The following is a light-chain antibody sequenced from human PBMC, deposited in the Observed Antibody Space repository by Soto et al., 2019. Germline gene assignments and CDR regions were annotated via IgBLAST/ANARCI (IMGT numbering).Light chain of an antibody. Sequence: EIVMTQSPATLSLSPGERATLSCRASQSVSSNLAWYQQKPGQAPRLLIYGASTMATGIPARFSGSGSETEFTLTISSLQSEDFAVDYCQQYNNWPSWTFGQGTKVEIK. CDR2: GAS. V-gene: IGKV3-15*01. CDR1: QSVSSN. CDR3: QQYNNWPSWT. J-gene: IGKJ1*01.